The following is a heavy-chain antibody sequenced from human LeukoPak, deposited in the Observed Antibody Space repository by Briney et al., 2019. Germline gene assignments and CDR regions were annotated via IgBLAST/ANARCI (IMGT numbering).Heavy chain of an antibody. Sequence: LGESLKISCKGSGYTFIGYWIAWVRQMPGKGLEWMGTIYPGDSDTRYSPSFQGQVSISADKSISTAYLQWSSLKASDTAMYYCARTKLTYYSNGYSPWGQGTLVTVSS. CDR2: IYPGDSDT. D-gene: IGHD3-22*01. CDR3: ARTKLTYYSNGYSP. CDR1: GYTFIGYW. V-gene: IGHV5-51*01. J-gene: IGHJ5*02.